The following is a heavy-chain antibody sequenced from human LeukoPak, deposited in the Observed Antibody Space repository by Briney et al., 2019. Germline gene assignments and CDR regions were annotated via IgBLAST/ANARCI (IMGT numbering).Heavy chain of an antibody. J-gene: IGHJ5*02. Sequence: SQTLSLTCTVSGGSISSGSYYWSWIRQPAGTGLEWIGRIYTSGSTNYNPSLKSRVTISVDTSKNQFSLKLSSVIAADTAVYYCARDHYDSSGYYYWFDPWGQGTLVTVSS. V-gene: IGHV4-61*02. CDR1: GGSISSGSYY. CDR3: ARDHYDSSGYYYWFDP. CDR2: IYTSGST. D-gene: IGHD3-22*01.